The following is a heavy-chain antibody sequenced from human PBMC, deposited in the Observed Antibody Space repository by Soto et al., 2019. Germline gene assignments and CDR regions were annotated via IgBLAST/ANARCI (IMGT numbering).Heavy chain of an antibody. CDR3: ARGRGYCSGGTCSRPWVYMDV. CDR2: INHSGRT. V-gene: IGHV4-34*02. J-gene: IGHJ6*03. CDR1: GESFRGYY. Sequence: QVQLQQWGAGLLKPSETLSLSCAVYGESFRGYYWSWIRQPPGKGLEWIGEINHSGRTNYNPSLKSRVTISVDTSKNQFSLKLSSVTAADTAVYYCARGRGYCSGGTCSRPWVYMDVWGRGTTVTVSS. D-gene: IGHD2-15*01.